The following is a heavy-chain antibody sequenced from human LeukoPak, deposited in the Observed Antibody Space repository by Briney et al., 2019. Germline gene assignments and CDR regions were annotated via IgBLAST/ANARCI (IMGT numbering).Heavy chain of an antibody. CDR3: ARDLYSSSGRSRRFDP. J-gene: IGHJ5*02. V-gene: IGHV7-4-1*02. CDR1: GYTFTSYV. Sequence: ASVKVSCKASGYTFTSYVMNWVRQAPGQGLQWMGWMSTYTGNPTYAPGFTGRFVFSLDTSVSTAYLQISSLKAEDTAVYYCARDLYSSSGRSRRFDPWGQGTLVTVSS. CDR2: MSTYTGNP. D-gene: IGHD6-13*01.